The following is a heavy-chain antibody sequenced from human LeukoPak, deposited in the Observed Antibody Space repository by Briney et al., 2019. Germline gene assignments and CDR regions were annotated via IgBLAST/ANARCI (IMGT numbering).Heavy chain of an antibody. Sequence: ASVKVSCKASGYTFTGYYMHWVRQAPGQGLEWMGWINPNSGGTNYAQKFQGRVTMTRDTSISTAYMELSRLRSDDTAVYYCARDPDGVAGKSDYWGQGTLVTVSS. CDR2: INPNSGGT. CDR1: GYTFTGYY. J-gene: IGHJ4*02. D-gene: IGHD6-19*01. CDR3: ARDPDGVAGKSDY. V-gene: IGHV1-2*02.